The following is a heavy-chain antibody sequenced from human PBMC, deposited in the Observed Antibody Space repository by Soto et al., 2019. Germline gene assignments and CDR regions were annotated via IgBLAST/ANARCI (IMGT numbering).Heavy chain of an antibody. V-gene: IGHV4-39*07. D-gene: IGHD1-20*01. Sequence: SETLSLTCTVSGGSVSTSSDFWDWLRQPPGKGLEWIGSISYSGSTYYNPSLKSRVTISTDTSKNQFSLKLSSVTAADTAGYYCARRYGSAFDSWGQGTRVTVAS. J-gene: IGHJ3*02. CDR2: ISYSGST. CDR3: ARRYGSAFDS. CDR1: GGSVSTSSDF.